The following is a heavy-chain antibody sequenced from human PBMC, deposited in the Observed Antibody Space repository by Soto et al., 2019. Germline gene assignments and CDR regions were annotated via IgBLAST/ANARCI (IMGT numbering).Heavy chain of an antibody. V-gene: IGHV1-8*01. CDR2: MNPNSGNT. CDR3: AREPSSPNYYYYYMDV. D-gene: IGHD6-13*01. J-gene: IGHJ6*03. Sequence: QVQLVQSGAEVKKPGASVKVSCKASGYTFTSYDINWVRQATGQGLEWMGWMNPNSGNTGYAQKFQGSVTMTRNTSISTDYMELSSLRSEDTAVYYCAREPSSPNYYYYYMDVWGKGTTVTVSS. CDR1: GYTFTSYD.